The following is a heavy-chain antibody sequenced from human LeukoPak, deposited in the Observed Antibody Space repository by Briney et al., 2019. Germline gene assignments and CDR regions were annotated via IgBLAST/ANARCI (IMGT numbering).Heavy chain of an antibody. V-gene: IGHV3-48*03. Sequence: PGGSLRLSCAASGFTFSSYHINWVRQAPGKGLEWVSYISISGSTIYYADSVKGRFTISRDNAKNSLFLQMNSLRAEDTAVYYCARGGFDYWGQGTLVTVSS. CDR1: GFTFSSYH. CDR3: ARGGFDY. CDR2: ISISGSTI. J-gene: IGHJ4*02.